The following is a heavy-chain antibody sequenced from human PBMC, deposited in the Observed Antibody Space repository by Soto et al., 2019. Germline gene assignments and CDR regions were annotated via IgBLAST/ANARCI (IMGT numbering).Heavy chain of an antibody. CDR2: INHSGST. CDR1: GGSFSGYY. CDR3: ARGADTYYFDY. J-gene: IGHJ4*02. Sequence: QVQLQQWGAGLLKPSETLSLTCAVYGGSFSGYYWSWIRQPPGKGLEWIGEINHSGSTNYNPSLKLRVTISVDTSKNQFSLMLSSVTAADTAVYYCARGADTYYFDYWGQGTLVTVSS. V-gene: IGHV4-34*01.